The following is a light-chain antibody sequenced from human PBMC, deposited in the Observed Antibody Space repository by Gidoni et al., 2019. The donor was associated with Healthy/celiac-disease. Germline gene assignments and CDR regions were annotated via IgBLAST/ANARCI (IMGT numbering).Light chain of an antibody. J-gene: IGKJ5*01. CDR3: QQRSNWPIT. V-gene: IGKV3-11*01. Sequence: TLSLSPGSRPTLSCRARQRVRSYLAWYPQHPGQAPRLLIYVASNRAPGIPARFSGSGSGTDFTLTIRSLEPEDFAVYYCQQRSNWPITFGQGTRLEIK. CDR1: QRVRSY. CDR2: VAS.